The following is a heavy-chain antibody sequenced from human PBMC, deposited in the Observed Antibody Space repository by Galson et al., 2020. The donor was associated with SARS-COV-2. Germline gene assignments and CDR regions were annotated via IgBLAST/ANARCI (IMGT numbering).Heavy chain of an antibody. J-gene: IGHJ4*02. CDR3: ARHPGIAAPFDY. D-gene: IGHD6-13*01. V-gene: IGHV5-10-1*01. CDR1: GYSFTSYW. Sequence: HGGSLKISCKGSGYSFTSYWISWVRQMPGKGLEWMGRIDPSDSYTNYSPSFQGHVTISADKSISTAYLQWSSLKASDTAMYYCARHPGIAAPFDYWGQGTLVTVSS. CDR2: IDPSDSYT.